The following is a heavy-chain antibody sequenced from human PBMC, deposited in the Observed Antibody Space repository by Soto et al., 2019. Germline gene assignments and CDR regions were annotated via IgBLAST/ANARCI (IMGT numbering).Heavy chain of an antibody. Sequence: EVQLLESGGGLVQPGGSLRLSCAASGFTFSSYAMSWVRQAPGKGLEWVSAISGSGGSTYYADSVKGRFTISRDNSKNTQCLQMNSLRAEDTAVYYCAKSLVPIVVVAANRTSWGRGTLVTVS. V-gene: IGHV3-23*01. J-gene: IGHJ4*02. D-gene: IGHD2-15*01. CDR2: ISGSGGST. CDR1: GFTFSSYA. CDR3: AKSLVPIVVVAANRTS.